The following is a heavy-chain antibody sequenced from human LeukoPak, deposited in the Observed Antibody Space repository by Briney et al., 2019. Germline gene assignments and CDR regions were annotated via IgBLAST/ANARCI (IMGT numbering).Heavy chain of an antibody. CDR3: AKRGVVIRVILVGFHKQAYYFDS. CDR2: ISDTGGTI. J-gene: IGHJ4*03. V-gene: IGHV3-23*01. D-gene: IGHD3-22*01. Sequence: GGSLRLSCAVSGITLSNYGMSWVRQAPGKGLQWVAGISDTGGTITYADSVSGRFTISRDNAKNTLYLQMNSLRAEDTVVYFCAKRGVVIRVILVGFHKQAYYFDSWGHGALVTVSS. CDR1: GITLSNYG.